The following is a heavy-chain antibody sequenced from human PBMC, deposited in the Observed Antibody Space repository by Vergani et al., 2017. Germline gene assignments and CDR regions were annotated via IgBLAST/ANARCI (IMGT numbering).Heavy chain of an antibody. CDR3: AKYISATGWYFDL. J-gene: IGHJ2*01. Sequence: EVQLVESGGGLVQPGGSLRLSCAASGFTVSSNYMSWVRQAPGKGLEWVSAISGSGGSTYYADSVKGRFTISRDNAKNSLYLQMNSLRAEDTALYYCAKYISATGWYFDLWGRGTLVTVSS. CDR1: GFTVSSNY. CDR2: ISGSGGST. V-gene: IGHV3-23*04. D-gene: IGHD3-22*01.